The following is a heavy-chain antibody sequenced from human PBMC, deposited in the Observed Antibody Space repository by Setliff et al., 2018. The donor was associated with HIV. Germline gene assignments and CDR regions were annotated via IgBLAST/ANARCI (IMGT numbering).Heavy chain of an antibody. CDR1: GFTFTGYY. D-gene: IGHD1-1*01. Sequence: ASVKVSCKPSGFTFTGYYLHWVRQAPGQGLEWMGWINPNNGDTNYEQRFQGRVTMTRDTSITTVYMVLNRLKPDDTAVYYCASPYENNSGPAYWGQGTPVTVSS. J-gene: IGHJ4*02. CDR2: INPNNGDT. V-gene: IGHV1-2*02. CDR3: ASPYENNSGPAY.